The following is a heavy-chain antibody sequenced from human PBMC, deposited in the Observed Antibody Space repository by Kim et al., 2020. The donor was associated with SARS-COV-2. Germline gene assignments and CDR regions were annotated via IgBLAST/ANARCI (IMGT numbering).Heavy chain of an antibody. D-gene: IGHD2-21*02. CDR3: VKGILCSGGACYSGWRD. CDR2: ISSSSSSI. J-gene: IGHJ4*02. Sequence: GGSLRLSCAASGFTFSSYSMNWVRQAPGKGLEWVSYISSSSSSIYYADSVKGRFTTSRDNAKNSLYLQMNRLRDEDTAVYYCVKGILCSGGACYSGWRDWGQGTLVTVSS. V-gene: IGHV3-48*02. CDR1: GFTFSSYS.